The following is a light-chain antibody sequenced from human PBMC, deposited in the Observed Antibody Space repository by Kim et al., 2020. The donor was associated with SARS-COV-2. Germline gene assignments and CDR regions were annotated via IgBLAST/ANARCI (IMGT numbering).Light chain of an antibody. Sequence: SPGERATLSCRASQSVSADYVAWYQQRPGQAPRLLIYDASTRATGIPDRFSGSGSGTDFTLTISRLEPEDFAVYHCHQYGNSPFTFGPGTKVGI. CDR2: DAS. J-gene: IGKJ3*01. V-gene: IGKV3-20*01. CDR3: HQYGNSPFT. CDR1: QSVSADY.